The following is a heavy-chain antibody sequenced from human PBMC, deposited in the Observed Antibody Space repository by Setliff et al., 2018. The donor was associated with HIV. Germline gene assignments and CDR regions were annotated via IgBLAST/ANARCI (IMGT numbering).Heavy chain of an antibody. CDR1: GYTFTTYG. V-gene: IGHV1-46*01. J-gene: IGHJ6*02. Sequence: ASVKVSCKSSGYTFTTYGLSWVRQAPGQGLEYMGIINPSDGTTDYTQKFQDRVTMTRDTSISTAYMELSRLRSDDTAVYYCAREGRVKTDCSSTSCYVGGMDVWGQGTTVTVSS. D-gene: IGHD2-2*01. CDR2: INPSDGTT. CDR3: AREGRVKTDCSSTSCYVGGMDV.